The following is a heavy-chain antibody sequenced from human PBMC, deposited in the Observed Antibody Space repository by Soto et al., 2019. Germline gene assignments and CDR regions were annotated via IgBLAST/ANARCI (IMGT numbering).Heavy chain of an antibody. Sequence: EVQLLESGGGLVQPGGSLRLSCAASGFTFSSYAMSWVRQAPGKGLEWVSAISGSGGSTYYADSVKGRFTISRDNSKNTLYLQMNSLRAEETAVYYGAKGPHYYGSGSQYGMDVWGQGTTVTVSS. D-gene: IGHD3-10*01. CDR2: ISGSGGST. CDR1: GFTFSSYA. CDR3: AKGPHYYGSGSQYGMDV. V-gene: IGHV3-23*01. J-gene: IGHJ6*02.